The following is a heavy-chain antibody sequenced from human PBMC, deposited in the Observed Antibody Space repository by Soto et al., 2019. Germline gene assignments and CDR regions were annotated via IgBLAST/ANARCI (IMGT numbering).Heavy chain of an antibody. CDR1: GGSFSGYY. D-gene: IGHD1-26*01. CDR3: ARGDSGSYFSSYYYYGMDV. V-gene: IGHV4-34*01. Sequence: PSETLSLTCAVYGGSFSGYYWSWIRQPPGKGLEWIGEINHSGSTNYNPSLKSRVTISVDTSKNQFSLKLSSVTAADTAVYYCARGDSGSYFSSYYYYGMDVWGQGTTVTVSS. CDR2: INHSGST. J-gene: IGHJ6*02.